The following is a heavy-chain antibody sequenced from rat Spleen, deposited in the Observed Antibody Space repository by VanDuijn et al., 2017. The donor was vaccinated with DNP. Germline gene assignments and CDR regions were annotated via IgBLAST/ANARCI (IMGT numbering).Heavy chain of an antibody. CDR3: VRSGGAGGDY. J-gene: IGHJ2*01. V-gene: IGHV2-27*01. CDR2: MQSGGGT. D-gene: IGHD4-3*01. CDR1: GFSLTNYH. Sequence: QVQLKESGPGLVQPSRTLSPTCTVSGFSLTNYHVHWVRQLPVKGLEWMGRMQSGGGTDYNSALKSRLSISRDTSKSQVFIKMNSVQTEDTAMYFCVRSGGAGGDYWGQGVMVTVSS.